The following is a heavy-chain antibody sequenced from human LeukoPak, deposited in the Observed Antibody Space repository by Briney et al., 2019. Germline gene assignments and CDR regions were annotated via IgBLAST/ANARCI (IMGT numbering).Heavy chain of an antibody. CDR3: ARAWGSLYYFDH. Sequence: GASVNVSCKASGYSFTVYFLHWVRQAPGQGLEWMGWINPNNGLTNYTQKFKGRVTMTRDTSSATGYMELNRLTSDDTAVFYCARAWGSLYYFDHWGQGTLVTVSS. CDR2: INPNNGLT. J-gene: IGHJ4*02. CDR1: GYSFTVYF. V-gene: IGHV1-2*02. D-gene: IGHD3-16*01.